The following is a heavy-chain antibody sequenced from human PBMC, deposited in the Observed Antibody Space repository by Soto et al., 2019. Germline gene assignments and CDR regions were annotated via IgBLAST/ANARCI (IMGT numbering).Heavy chain of an antibody. CDR3: ARVPVVMVAILYIYPLDGREPLSDVDV. D-gene: IGHD2-15*01. V-gene: IGHV3-30*04. Sequence: QMQLVESGGGAVQPGRSLRLSCAASGFTFSYYPMHWVRQAPSKGLEWVAVISFDGSNKYYADSVKGRFTISRDNSKNTLYLQMNSLRGEDTAVYYCARVPVVMVAILYIYPLDGREPLSDVDVWGKGTTVPVSS. CDR2: ISFDGSNK. CDR1: GFTFSYYP. J-gene: IGHJ6*04.